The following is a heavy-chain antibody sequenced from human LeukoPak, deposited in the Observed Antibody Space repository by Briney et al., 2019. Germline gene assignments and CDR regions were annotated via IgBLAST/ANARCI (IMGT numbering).Heavy chain of an antibody. Sequence: TSETLSLTCAVHGGSFSGYYWSWIRQPPGKGLEWIGSIYHSGSTYYNPSLKSRVTISVDTSKNQFSLKLSSVTAADTAVYYCASKDYFDSSGYYYAYWGQGTLVTVSS. V-gene: IGHV4-34*01. CDR3: ASKDYFDSSGYYYAY. D-gene: IGHD3-22*01. J-gene: IGHJ4*02. CDR1: GGSFSGYY. CDR2: IYHSGST.